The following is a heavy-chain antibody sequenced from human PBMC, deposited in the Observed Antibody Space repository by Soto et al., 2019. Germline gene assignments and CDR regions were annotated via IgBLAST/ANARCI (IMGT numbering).Heavy chain of an antibody. J-gene: IGHJ6*02. V-gene: IGHV1-69*13. CDR2: IIPIFGTA. CDR1: GGTFSSYA. Sequence: SVKVSCKASGGTFSSYAISWVRQAPEQGLEWMGGIIPIFGTANYAQKFQGRVTITADESTSTAYMELSSLRSEDTAVYYCASPTSYLGELSLPPYYYYGMDVWGQGTTVTVSS. D-gene: IGHD3-16*02. CDR3: ASPTSYLGELSLPPYYYYGMDV.